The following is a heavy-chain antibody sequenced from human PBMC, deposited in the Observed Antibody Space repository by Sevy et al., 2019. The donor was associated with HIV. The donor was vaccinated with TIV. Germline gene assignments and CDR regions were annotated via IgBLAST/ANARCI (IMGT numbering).Heavy chain of an antibody. CDR2: ISYDGSNK. J-gene: IGHJ6*02. V-gene: IGHV3-30-3*01. CDR3: ARGTMFREANYYYYGMDV. CDR1: GFTFSSYA. Sequence: GGSLRLSCAASGFTFSSYAMHWVRQAPGKGLEWVAVISYDGSNKYYADSVKGRFTISRDNSKNTLYLQMNSLRAEDTAVYYCARGTMFREANYYYYGMDVWGQGTTVTVSS. D-gene: IGHD3-10*01.